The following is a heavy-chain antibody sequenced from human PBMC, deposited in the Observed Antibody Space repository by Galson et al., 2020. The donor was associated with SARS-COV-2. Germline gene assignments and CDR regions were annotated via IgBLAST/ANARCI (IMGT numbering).Heavy chain of an antibody. V-gene: IGHV4-39*07. Sequence: SETLSLTCTVSGGSISSSSYYWGWIRQPPGKGLEWIGSIYYSGSNYYNPSLKSRVTISVDTSKNQFSLKLSSVTAADTAVYYCASDVCEGGECYYYYCMDVWGQGTTVTVSS. CDR2: IYYSGSN. CDR1: GGSISSSSYY. J-gene: IGHJ6*02. CDR3: ASDVCEGGECYYYYCMDV. D-gene: IGHD3-16*01.